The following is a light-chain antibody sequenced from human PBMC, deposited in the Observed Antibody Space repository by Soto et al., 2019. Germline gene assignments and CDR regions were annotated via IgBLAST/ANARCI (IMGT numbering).Light chain of an antibody. V-gene: IGLV1-51*01. CDR1: SSNIGNNY. J-gene: IGLJ1*01. CDR2: DNN. Sequence: QAVLTQPPSVSAAPGQKVTISCSGSSSNIGNNYVSWYQQLPGTAPKLLIYDNNKRPSGIPDRFSGSKSGTSDTLGITGLRTGDEADYYCGTWDSSLSALYVFGTGTKVTVL. CDR3: GTWDSSLSALYV.